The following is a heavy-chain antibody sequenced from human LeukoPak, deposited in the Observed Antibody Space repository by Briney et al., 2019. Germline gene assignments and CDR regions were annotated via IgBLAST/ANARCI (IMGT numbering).Heavy chain of an antibody. V-gene: IGHV4-59*08. D-gene: IGHD1-14*01. Sequence: SETLSLTCSVSGGSVSSYYWSWIRQSPGKGLEWIGYIHNSGRTNYNPSLQSRVTGFVDTSKNQVSLRLSSVTAADTAVYYCARHGTISSESYFDYWGQGALVTVSS. CDR3: ARHGTISSESYFDY. CDR2: IHNSGRT. J-gene: IGHJ4*02. CDR1: GGSVSSYY.